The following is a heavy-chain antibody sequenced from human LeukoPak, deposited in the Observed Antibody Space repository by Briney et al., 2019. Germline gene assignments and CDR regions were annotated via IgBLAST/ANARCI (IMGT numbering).Heavy chain of an antibody. V-gene: IGHV4-4*07. CDR1: GGSLSNSF. CDR2: KHSDGDT. J-gene: IGHJ4*02. D-gene: IGHD2-15*01. CDR3: ATAPRGCGGTCTFDS. Sequence: SETLSLTCTVSGGSLSNSFLSCIRQPAGKGLECIGRKHSDGDTNSNPSLRSRLTMSLDTSRNQFSLKLTYRTAADTAVYYCATAPRGCGGTCTFDSWGQGNLVTVAS.